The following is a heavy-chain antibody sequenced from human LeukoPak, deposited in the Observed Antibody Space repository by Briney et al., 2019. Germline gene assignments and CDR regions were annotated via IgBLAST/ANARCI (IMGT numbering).Heavy chain of an antibody. J-gene: IGHJ6*02. CDR2: IRDSGDST. CDR1: VFXFSTHV. Sequence: SLRLSCAASVFXFSTHVINCVRQAAGQGVEVVSSIRDSGDSTYYTDSLKGRFTMSRDNSMNTLYLQMNSLRREDTAAYYCAKSLHDTTTWYYATDVWGPGTTVTVSS. V-gene: IGHV3-23*01. D-gene: IGHD2/OR15-2a*01. CDR3: AKSLHDTTTWYYATDV.